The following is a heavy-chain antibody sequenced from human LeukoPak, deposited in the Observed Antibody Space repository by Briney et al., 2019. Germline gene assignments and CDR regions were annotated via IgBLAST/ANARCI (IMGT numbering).Heavy chain of an antibody. CDR2: ISGSGAST. CDR1: GFTFSNYA. Sequence: GGSLRLSCTASGFTFSNYAMSWVRQAPGKGLEWVSGISGSGASTNYADSLKGRFTISRDNSKNTLYLQMNSLRAEDTAVYYCARIGYYEFDYWGQGTLVTVSS. J-gene: IGHJ4*02. V-gene: IGHV3-23*01. CDR3: ARIGYYEFDY. D-gene: IGHD3-22*01.